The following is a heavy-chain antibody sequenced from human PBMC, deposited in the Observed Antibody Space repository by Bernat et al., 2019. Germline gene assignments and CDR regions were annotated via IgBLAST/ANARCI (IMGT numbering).Heavy chain of an antibody. CDR1: GYTFTDYY. J-gene: IGHJ4*02. Sequence: QVQLVQSGAEVKKPAASVKVSCKASGYTFTDYYIHWVRQAPGQGLEWMGWINPHSGATNYAQKFQDRVTMTRDTSISTAYMELSRLISDDAAVDYCARDRGDVAIVWGQGTLVTVSS. CDR3: ARDRGDVAIV. D-gene: IGHD2-21*02. CDR2: INPHSGAT. V-gene: IGHV1-2*02.